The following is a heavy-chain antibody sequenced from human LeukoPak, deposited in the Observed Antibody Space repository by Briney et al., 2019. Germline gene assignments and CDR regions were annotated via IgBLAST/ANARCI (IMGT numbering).Heavy chain of an antibody. V-gene: IGHV3-9*01. D-gene: IGHD1-26*01. J-gene: IGHJ4*02. Sequence: GRSLRLSCAASGFTFDDYAMHWVRQAPGKGLEWVSGISWNSGSIGYADSMKGRFTISRDNAKNSLYLQMNSLRAEDTALYYCAKTGSYGGYYFDYWGQGTLVTVSS. CDR2: ISWNSGSI. CDR1: GFTFDDYA. CDR3: AKTGSYGGYYFDY.